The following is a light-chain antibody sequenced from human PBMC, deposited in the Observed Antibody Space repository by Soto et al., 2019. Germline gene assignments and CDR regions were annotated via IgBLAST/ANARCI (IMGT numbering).Light chain of an antibody. CDR2: DAS. Sequence: EIVLTQSPATLSLSPGERATLSCRASQSVSSYLAWYQQKPGQAPRLLIYDASNRATGIPARFSGSGSGTDFTLTISSLEPEDFAVYYCQQRSNWVTVGGGTKVDSK. J-gene: IGKJ4*01. CDR1: QSVSSY. CDR3: QQRSNWVT. V-gene: IGKV3-11*01.